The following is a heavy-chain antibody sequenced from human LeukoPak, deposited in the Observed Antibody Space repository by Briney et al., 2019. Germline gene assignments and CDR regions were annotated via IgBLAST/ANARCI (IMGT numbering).Heavy chain of an antibody. CDR1: GYTFTSYG. CDR3: ARYDYGSPGHY. V-gene: IGHV1-18*01. D-gene: IGHD4-17*01. J-gene: IGHJ4*02. Sequence: ASVKVSCKPSGYTFTSYGISWVRQAAGRGLERMGWISAYNGNTNYAQKLQGRVTMTTDASTSTAYMELRSLRSDDTAVYYCARYDYGSPGHYWGQGTLVTVSS. CDR2: ISAYNGNT.